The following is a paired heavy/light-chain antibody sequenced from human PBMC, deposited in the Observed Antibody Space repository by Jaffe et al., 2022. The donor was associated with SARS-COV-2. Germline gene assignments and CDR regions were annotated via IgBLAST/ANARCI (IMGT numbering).Light chain of an antibody. V-gene: IGKV1-39*01. CDR2: AAS. Sequence: DIEMTQSPSSLSASVGDRLTITCRASQTIGTYLNWYQQKPGKAPKLLIYAASSLQSGVPSRFSGSASGTDFTLTINNLQPEDFATYYCQQSYGSPRTFGGGTRVEIK. CDR1: QTIGTY. J-gene: IGKJ4*01. CDR3: QQSYGSPRT.
Heavy chain of an antibody. Sequence: QVQLQESGPGLVTPSGTLSLTCTVSGASIKGYYWNWIRQPPGKGLEWIGYIFYSERTGYNPSLKSRVTISLDTSRNHFSLRLSSVTAADTALYYCARGYRYNGNYNGAFDIWGQGTKVAVSS. V-gene: IGHV4-59*01. D-gene: IGHD1-26*01. CDR3: ARGYRYNGNYNGAFDI. CDR2: IFYSERT. CDR1: GASIKGYY. J-gene: IGHJ3*02.